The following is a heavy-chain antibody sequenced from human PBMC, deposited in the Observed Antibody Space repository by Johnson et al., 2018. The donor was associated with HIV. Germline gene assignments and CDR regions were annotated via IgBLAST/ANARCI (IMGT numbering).Heavy chain of an antibody. CDR2: IGTAGDT. J-gene: IGHJ3*02. V-gene: IGHV3-13*01. Sequence: EVQLVESGGGLVQPGGSLRLSCAASGFTFSSYDMHWVRQATGKGLEWVSGIGTAGDTYYPDSVKGRFTISRDNSKNTLYLQMNSLRAEDTAVYYCAASVYYYDSSGYFAFDIWGQGTMVTVSS. CDR3: AASVYYYDSSGYFAFDI. D-gene: IGHD3-22*01. CDR1: GFTFSSYD.